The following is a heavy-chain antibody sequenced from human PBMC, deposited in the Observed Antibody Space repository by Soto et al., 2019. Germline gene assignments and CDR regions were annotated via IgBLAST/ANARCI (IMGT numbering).Heavy chain of an antibody. CDR2: ISAYNGNT. V-gene: IGHV1-18*01. CDR1: GYTFTSYG. J-gene: IGHJ4*02. CDR3: ARGLLSLAVEGPLSGAQPQTFDY. Sequence: ASVKVSCKASGYTFTSYGISWVRQAPGQGLEWMGWISAYNGNTNYAQKLQGRVTMTTDTSTSTAYMELRSLRSDDTAVYYCARGLLSLAVEGPLSGAQPQTFDYWGQGTLVTVS. D-gene: IGHD3-3*02.